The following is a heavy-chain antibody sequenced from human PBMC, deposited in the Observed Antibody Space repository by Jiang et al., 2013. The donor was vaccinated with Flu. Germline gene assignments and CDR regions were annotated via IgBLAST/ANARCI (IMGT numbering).Heavy chain of an antibody. D-gene: IGHD6-6*01. J-gene: IGHJ2*01. CDR2: SILVTLIP. CDR3: ARYFIAARRERSWYFDL. Sequence: GWVRQMPGKGLEWMGSSILVTLIPDTSPSFQGQVTISADKSISTAYLQWSSLKASDTAMYYCARYFIAARRERSWYFDLWGRGTLVTVSS. V-gene: IGHV5-51*01.